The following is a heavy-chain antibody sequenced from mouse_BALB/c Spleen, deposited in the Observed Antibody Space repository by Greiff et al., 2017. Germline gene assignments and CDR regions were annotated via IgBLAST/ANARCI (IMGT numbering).Heavy chain of an antibody. D-gene: IGHD2-4*01. CDR1: GFTFSSFG. V-gene: IGHV5-17*02. CDR3: ARLYYDYDD. Sequence: DVMLVESGGGLVQPGGSRKLSCAASGFTFSSFGMHWVRQAPEKGLEWVAYISSGSSTIYYADTVKGRFTISRDNPKNTLFLQMTSLRSEDTAMYYCARLYYDYDDWGQGTLVTVSA. J-gene: IGHJ3*01. CDR2: ISSGSSTI.